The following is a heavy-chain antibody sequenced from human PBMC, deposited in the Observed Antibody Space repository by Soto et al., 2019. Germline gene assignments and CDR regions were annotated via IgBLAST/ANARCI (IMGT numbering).Heavy chain of an antibody. Sequence: PSETLSLTCTVSGGSISSAAYYWSWIRQHPGKGLEWIGYIYHSGTTYYNPSLKSRLTMSVDTSKNQFSLRLSSVTAADTAVYYCASSQVGTVHFWSGYYTPGYYYYGMDVWGQGTTVTVSS. D-gene: IGHD3-3*02. CDR2: IYHSGTT. CDR1: GGSISSAAYY. J-gene: IGHJ6*02. V-gene: IGHV4-31*03. CDR3: ASSQVGTVHFWSGYYTPGYYYYGMDV.